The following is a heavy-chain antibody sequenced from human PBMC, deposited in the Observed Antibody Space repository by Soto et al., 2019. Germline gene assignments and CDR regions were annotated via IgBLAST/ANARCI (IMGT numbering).Heavy chain of an antibody. Sequence: QLQLQESGPGLVKPSETLSLTCTVSGGSISSSSYYWGWIRQPPGKGLEWIGSIYYSGSTYYNPSLKSRVTISVDTSKNQFSLKLSSVIAADTAVYYCASESVVAATSPNWFDPWGQGTLVTVSS. CDR3: ASESVVAATSPNWFDP. CDR2: IYYSGST. D-gene: IGHD2-15*01. V-gene: IGHV4-39*01. J-gene: IGHJ5*02. CDR1: GGSISSSSYY.